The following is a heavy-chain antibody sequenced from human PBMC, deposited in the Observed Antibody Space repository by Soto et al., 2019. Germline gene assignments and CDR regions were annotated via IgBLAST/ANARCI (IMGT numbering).Heavy chain of an antibody. CDR3: AKAFCINGVWYFDY. D-gene: IGHD2-8*01. V-gene: IGHV3-23*01. J-gene: IGHJ4*02. CDR1: GFTFSSNA. Sequence: EVQLLESGGGLVQPGGSLRLSCAASGFTFSSNAMSWVRQGPGKGLEWVSTIRGSGDGTHYGDSVKGRFTISRDNSKNTLYLQMNSLGAEDTAVYYCAKAFCINGVWYFDYWGQGPLVTVSS. CDR2: IRGSGDGT.